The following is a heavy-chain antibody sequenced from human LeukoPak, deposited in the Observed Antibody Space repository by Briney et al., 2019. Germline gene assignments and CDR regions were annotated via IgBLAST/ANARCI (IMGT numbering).Heavy chain of an antibody. CDR3: AKSGYSYGYDY. CDR2: IIPIFGTA. CDR1: GGTFSSYA. J-gene: IGHJ4*02. Sequence: ASVKVSCKASGGTFSSYAISWVRQAPGQGLEWMGGIIPIFGTANYAQKFQGRVTITADESTSTAYMELSSLRSEDTAVYYCAKSGYSYGYDYWGQGTLVTVSS. D-gene: IGHD5-18*01. V-gene: IGHV1-69*13.